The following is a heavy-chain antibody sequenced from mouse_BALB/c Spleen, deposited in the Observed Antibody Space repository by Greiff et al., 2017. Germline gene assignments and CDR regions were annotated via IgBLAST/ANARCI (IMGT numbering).Heavy chain of an antibody. Sequence: VQLVESGPGLVQPSQSLSITCTVSGFSLTSYGVHWVRQSPGKGLEWLGVIWSGGSTDYNAAFISRLSISKDNSKSQVFFKMNSLQANDTAIYYCARITTVYYYAMDYWGQGTSVTVSS. J-gene: IGHJ4*01. CDR2: IWSGGST. CDR3: ARITTVYYYAMDY. V-gene: IGHV2-2*02. CDR1: GFSLTSYG. D-gene: IGHD1-1*01.